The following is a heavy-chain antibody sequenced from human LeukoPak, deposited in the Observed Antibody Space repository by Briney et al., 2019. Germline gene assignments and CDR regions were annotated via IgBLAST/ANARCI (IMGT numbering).Heavy chain of an antibody. D-gene: IGHD5-12*01. CDR3: ARGHSGYDPTYFDY. Sequence: KPSETLFLACTVSGGSISSFYWTWIRQPPGKGLEWIGYIYYSGSTNYNPSLKSRVTISVDTSKNQFSLKLTSVTAADTAVYYCARGHSGYDPTYFDYWGQGTLVTVSS. J-gene: IGHJ4*02. CDR1: GGSISSFY. CDR2: IYYSGST. V-gene: IGHV4-59*01.